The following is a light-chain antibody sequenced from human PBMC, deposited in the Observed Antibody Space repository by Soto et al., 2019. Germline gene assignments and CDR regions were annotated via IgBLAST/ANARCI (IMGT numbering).Light chain of an antibody. V-gene: IGKV3-20*01. Sequence: EIVLTQSPGTLSLSPGERATLSCRAIQSVSSSYLAWYQQKPGQAPSPLIYGASSRAIGIPDRFSGSGSGTDFTLTISRLEPEDFAVYYCQQYGSSPWTFGQGTKVEIK. CDR3: QQYGSSPWT. J-gene: IGKJ1*01. CDR1: QSVSSSY. CDR2: GAS.